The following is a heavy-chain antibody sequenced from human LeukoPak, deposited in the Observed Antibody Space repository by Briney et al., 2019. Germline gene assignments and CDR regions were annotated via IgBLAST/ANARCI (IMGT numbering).Heavy chain of an antibody. CDR1: GFTFSDTW. CDR2: IRSDGSDT. D-gene: IGHD4-17*01. CDR3: ARNDYGDYEVPNYYYYYMDV. J-gene: IGHJ6*03. Sequence: PGGSLRLSCAASGFTFSDTWMHWVRQAPGEGLVWVSRIRSDGSDTRYAESVKGRFTISRDNAKNTLYLQMNSLRAEDTAVYYCARNDYGDYEVPNYYYYYMDVWGKGTTVTVSS. V-gene: IGHV3-74*01.